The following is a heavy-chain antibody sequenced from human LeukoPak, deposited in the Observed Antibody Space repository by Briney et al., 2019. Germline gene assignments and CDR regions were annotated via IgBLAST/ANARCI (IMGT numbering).Heavy chain of an antibody. CDR3: AGDAGWTFGI. J-gene: IGHJ3*02. V-gene: IGHV3-7*01. Sequence: PGGSLRLSCAGSGFTFSSLWMSWFRQAPGEGLEWVAIIKQDGSEKYYVDSVKGRFTVSRDNAKKGVYLQMNNLRVDDTAVYYCAGDAGWTFGIWGQGTKVVVSS. CDR1: GFTFSSLW. CDR2: IKQDGSEK. D-gene: IGHD1-14*01.